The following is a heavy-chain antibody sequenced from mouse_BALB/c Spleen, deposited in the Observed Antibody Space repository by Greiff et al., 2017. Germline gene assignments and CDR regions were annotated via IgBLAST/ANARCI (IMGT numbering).Heavy chain of an antibody. D-gene: IGHD1-1*01. V-gene: IGHV6-6*02. CDR3: TRPDYYGSRGY. Sequence: EVKLMESGGGLVQPGGSMKLSCVASGFTFSNYWMNWVRQSPEKGLEWVAEIRLKSNNYATHYAESVKGRFTISRDDSKSSVYLQMNNLRAEDTGIYYCTRPDYYGSRGYWGQGTTLTVSS. CDR1: GFTFSNYW. J-gene: IGHJ2*01. CDR2: IRLKSNNYAT.